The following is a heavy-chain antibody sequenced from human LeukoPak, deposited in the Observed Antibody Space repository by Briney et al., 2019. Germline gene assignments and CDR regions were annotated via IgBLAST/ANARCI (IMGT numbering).Heavy chain of an antibody. CDR3: ASHYLMYYYDSSGYPNGAFDI. J-gene: IGHJ3*02. Sequence: PSETLSLTCTVSGYSISSGYYWGWIRQPPGKGLEWIGSIYHSGSTYYNPSLKSRVTISVDTSKNQFSLKLSSVTAADTAVYYCASHYLMYYYDSSGYPNGAFDIWGQGTMVTVSS. CDR1: GYSISSGYY. CDR2: IYHSGST. D-gene: IGHD3-22*01. V-gene: IGHV4-38-2*02.